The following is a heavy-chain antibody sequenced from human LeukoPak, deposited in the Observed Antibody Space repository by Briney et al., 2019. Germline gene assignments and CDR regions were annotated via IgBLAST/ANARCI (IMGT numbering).Heavy chain of an antibody. CDR2: TYYRSKWYN. J-gene: IGHJ3*01. D-gene: IGHD5-24*01. V-gene: IGHV6-1*01. CDR1: GDNVSGNSTA. CDR3: ARGGQGDGYSADEAFDL. Sequence: SQTLSLTCAISGDNVSGNSTAYNWIRQSPSRGLEWLGRTYYRSKWYNDYAVSVKSRMTVNPDTSKNQLSLQLNSVTPEDTAVYYCARGGQGDGYSADEAFDLWGQGTMVTVSS.